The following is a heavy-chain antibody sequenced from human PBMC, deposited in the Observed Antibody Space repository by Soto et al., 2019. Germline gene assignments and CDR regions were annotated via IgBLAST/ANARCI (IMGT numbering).Heavy chain of an antibody. Sequence: EVQLVESGGGVVQPGGSLRLSCTASGFTFNTHWMHWVRQAPGKGLVWVSRIYFAGITTNYADSVKGRLTVSRDNAKNTVYLHVNTLRDEDTAVYYCASGGAMGVDYWGQGTLVTVSS. V-gene: IGHV3-74*01. CDR1: GFTFNTHW. CDR2: IYFAGITT. D-gene: IGHD1-26*01. J-gene: IGHJ4*02. CDR3: ASGGAMGVDY.